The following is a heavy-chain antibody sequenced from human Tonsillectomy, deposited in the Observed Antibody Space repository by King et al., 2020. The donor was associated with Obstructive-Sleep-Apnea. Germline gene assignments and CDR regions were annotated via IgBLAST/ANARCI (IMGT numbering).Heavy chain of an antibody. J-gene: IGHJ2*01. CDR1: GFTFSRNN. CDR2: ISSGSGTI. Sequence: EVQLVEAGGGLVQPGGSLRLSCAASGFTFSRNNMNWVRQAPGKGLEWISYISSGSGTIYYADSVKGRFTISRDNAKNSLYLQMNRLRAEDTAVYYCARNYCSGGSCYWFFYLWGRGTLVTVSS. V-gene: IGHV3-48*01. D-gene: IGHD2-15*01. CDR3: ARNYCSGGSCYWFFYL.